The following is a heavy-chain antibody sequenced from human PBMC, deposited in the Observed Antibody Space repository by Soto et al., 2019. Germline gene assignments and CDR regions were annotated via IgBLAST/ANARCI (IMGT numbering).Heavy chain of an antibody. J-gene: IGHJ6*02. V-gene: IGHV3-30-3*01. CDR1: GFTFSSYA. CDR2: ISYDGSNK. D-gene: IGHD3-10*01. Sequence: GGSLRLSCAASGFTFSSYAMHWVRQAPGKGLEWVAVISYDGSNKYYADSVKGRFTISRDNSKNTLYLQMNSLRAEDTAVYYCARDLSSRGGRPMVRGMTYYYYGMDVWGQGTKVTVSS. CDR3: ARDLSSRGGRPMVRGMTYYYYGMDV.